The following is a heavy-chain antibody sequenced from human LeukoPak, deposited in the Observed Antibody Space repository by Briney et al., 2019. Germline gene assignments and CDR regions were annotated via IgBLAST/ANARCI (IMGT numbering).Heavy chain of an antibody. CDR1: GFTFSSYS. J-gene: IGHJ3*02. V-gene: IGHV3-21*01. CDR3: ARTQRGTPVAFDI. D-gene: IGHD2-15*01. Sequence: GGSLRLSCAASGFTFSSYSMNWVRQAPGKGLEWVSSISSSSSYIYYADSVKGRFTISRDNAKNSLYLQMNSLRAEDTAVYYCARTQRGTPVAFDIWGQGTMVTVSS. CDR2: ISSSSSYI.